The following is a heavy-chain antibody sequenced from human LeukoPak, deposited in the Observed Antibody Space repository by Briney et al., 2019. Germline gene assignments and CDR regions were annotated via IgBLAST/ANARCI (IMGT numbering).Heavy chain of an antibody. Sequence: ASVKVSCKVSGYTLTELSMHWVRQAPGKGLEWMGGFDPEDGETIYAQKFQGRVTMTEDTSTDTAYMELSSLRSEDTAVYYCAKGRFLEWLWNWFDPWGQGTLVTVSS. J-gene: IGHJ5*02. V-gene: IGHV1-24*01. CDR3: AKGRFLEWLWNWFDP. D-gene: IGHD3-3*01. CDR2: FDPEDGET. CDR1: GYTLTELS.